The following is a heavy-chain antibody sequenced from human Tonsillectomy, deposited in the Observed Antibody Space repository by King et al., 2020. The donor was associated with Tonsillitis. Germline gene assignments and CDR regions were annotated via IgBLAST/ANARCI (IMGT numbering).Heavy chain of an antibody. J-gene: IGHJ4*02. CDR2: IYYSGST. D-gene: IGHD6-19*01. CDR1: GGSISSYY. Sequence: QLQESGPGLVKPSETLSLTCTVSGGSISSYYWSWIRQPPGKGLEWIGYIYYSGSTNYNPSLKSRVTISVDTSKNQFSLKLSSVTAADTAVYYCARVSVAGTDYWGKGTLVTVSS. CDR3: ARVSVAGTDY. V-gene: IGHV4-59*01.